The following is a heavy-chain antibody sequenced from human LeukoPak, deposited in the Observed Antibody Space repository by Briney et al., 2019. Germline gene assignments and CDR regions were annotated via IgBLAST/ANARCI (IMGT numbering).Heavy chain of an antibody. CDR1: GFTFSSYS. V-gene: IGHV3-21*01. J-gene: IGHJ4*02. D-gene: IGHD2-15*01. CDR3: ARDRGYCSGGSCYSANFDY. CDR2: ISSSSSYI. Sequence: GSXRLSGAASGFTFSSYSMNGVRRAPGKGLEGVSSISSSSSYIYYADSGKGGFTISRDNAKNSLYLQMNSLRAEDTAVYYCARDRGYCSGGSCYSANFDYWGQGTLVTVSS.